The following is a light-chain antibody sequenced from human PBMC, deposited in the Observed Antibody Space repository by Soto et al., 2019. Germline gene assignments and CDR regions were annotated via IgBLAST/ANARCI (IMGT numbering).Light chain of an antibody. CDR1: QYVSNK. Sequence: EIVMTQSPATLSVSPGETATLSCRASQYVSNKVAWYQQKPGQAPSLLILGPSTRATGVPARFSGSGSGTEFTLSISSLQYEDFAVYYCKQYKEWPPFTFGQGTRLEIK. V-gene: IGKV3-15*01. CDR2: GPS. CDR3: KQYKEWPPFT. J-gene: IGKJ5*01.